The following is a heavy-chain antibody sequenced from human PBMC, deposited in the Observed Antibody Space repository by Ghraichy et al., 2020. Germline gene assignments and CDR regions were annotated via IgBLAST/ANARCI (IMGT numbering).Heavy chain of an antibody. CDR1: GGSIRSDY. CDR2: IYYSGST. V-gene: IGHV4-59*01. CDR3: ARLWFRELFFPSRYYFYGVDA. J-gene: IGHJ6*02. D-gene: IGHD3-10*01. Sequence: SETLSLTCTVSGGSIRSDYWTWIRQPPGKGLEWIGYIYYSGSTNYHPSLKSRVTISVDASKKQFSLKLSSVTAADTAVYYCARLWFRELFFPSRYYFYGVDAWGQGTTVTVSS.